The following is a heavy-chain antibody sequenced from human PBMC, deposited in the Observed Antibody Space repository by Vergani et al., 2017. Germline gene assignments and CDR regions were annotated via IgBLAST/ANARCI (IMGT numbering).Heavy chain of an antibody. CDR1: GFTFSSHA. Sequence: EVQLLQSEGAVVQPGGSLRLSCVASGFTFSSHAMSWVRQGHGQGLEWVSSISASGDNTYYADSVKGRFTVSRDNSKNTLYLRMSSLRVDDTAVYYCASQQWELYYWGQGTLVTVSS. J-gene: IGHJ4*02. CDR3: ASQQWELYY. V-gene: IGHV3-23*01. D-gene: IGHD1-26*01. CDR2: ISASGDNT.